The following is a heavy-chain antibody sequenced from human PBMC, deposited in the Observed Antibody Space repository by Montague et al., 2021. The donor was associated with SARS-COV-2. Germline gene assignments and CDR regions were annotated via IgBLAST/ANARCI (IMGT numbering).Heavy chain of an antibody. J-gene: IGHJ6*03. CDR1: SGSFSGYY. Sequence: SETLSLTCAVYSGSFSGYYWTWIRQSPGQGLEWIGEINDGGFINXNPSLKSRVAISVDTSKNQFSLKLRSVTAADSAVYYCARGNTQPVTVIVVVNFFFYMDVWGKGTTVTVSS. D-gene: IGHD3-22*01. CDR2: INDGGFI. CDR3: ARGNTQPVTVIVVVNFFFYMDV. V-gene: IGHV4-34*01.